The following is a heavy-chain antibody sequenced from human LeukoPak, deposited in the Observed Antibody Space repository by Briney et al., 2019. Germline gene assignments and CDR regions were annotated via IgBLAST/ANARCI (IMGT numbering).Heavy chain of an antibody. D-gene: IGHD5-12*01. CDR3: ARFSGYDSRYFDN. V-gene: IGHV3-7*03. CDR2: IKQDGSEK. Sequence: GRSLRLSCAASGFTFSSYWMSWVRQAPGKGLEWVANIKQDGSEKYYVDSVKGRFTISRDNAKNSLYLQMNSLRAEDTAVYYCARFSGYDSRYFDNWGQGTLVTVSS. CDR1: GFTFSSYW. J-gene: IGHJ4*02.